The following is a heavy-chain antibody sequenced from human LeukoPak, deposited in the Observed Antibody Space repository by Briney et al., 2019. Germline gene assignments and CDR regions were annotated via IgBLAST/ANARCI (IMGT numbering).Heavy chain of an antibody. Sequence: PSETLSLTCAVYGGSFSGYYWSWIRQPPGKGLEWIGEINHSGSTNYNPSLKSRVTISVDTSKNQFSLKLSSVTAADTAVYYCARGRIPFYGMDVWGQGTTVTVSS. D-gene: IGHD2-15*01. J-gene: IGHJ6*02. CDR3: ARGRIPFYGMDV. CDR1: GGSFSGYY. V-gene: IGHV4-34*01. CDR2: INHSGST.